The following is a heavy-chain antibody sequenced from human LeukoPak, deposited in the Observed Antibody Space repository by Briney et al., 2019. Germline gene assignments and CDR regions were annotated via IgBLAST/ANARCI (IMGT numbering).Heavy chain of an antibody. V-gene: IGHV3-48*03. CDR2: ISSSGSTI. Sequence: PGGSLRLSCAASGFTFSSYEMNWVRQAPGKGLEWVSYISSSGSTIYYADSVKGRFTISRDNAKNSLYLQMNSLRAEDTAVYYCARGATIVLPIYYGMDVWGQGTTVTVSS. J-gene: IGHJ6*02. D-gene: IGHD1-26*01. CDR3: ARGATIVLPIYYGMDV. CDR1: GFTFSSYE.